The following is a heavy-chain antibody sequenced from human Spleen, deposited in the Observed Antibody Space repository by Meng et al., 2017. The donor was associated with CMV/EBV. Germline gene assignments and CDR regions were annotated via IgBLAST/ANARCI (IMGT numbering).Heavy chain of an antibody. V-gene: IGHV3-21*01. D-gene: IGHD2-2*01. Sequence: GESLKISCKASGFSFSSYSMSWVRQAPGKGLEWVSSISSPSLHIYYRDSVKGRFTISRDNAENSLFLQMNSLRVEDTALYYCAKISVAPTAHDSFDIWGQGTTVTVSS. CDR1: GFSFSSYS. J-gene: IGHJ3*02. CDR3: AKISVAPTAHDSFDI. CDR2: ISSPSLHI.